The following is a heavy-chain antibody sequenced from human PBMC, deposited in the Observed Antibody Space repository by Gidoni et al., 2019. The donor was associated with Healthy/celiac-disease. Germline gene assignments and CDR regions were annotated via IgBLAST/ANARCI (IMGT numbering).Heavy chain of an antibody. V-gene: IGHV3-66*02. CDR1: GFTVSSNY. Sequence: EVQLVESGGGLVQPGGSLRLSCAASGFTVSSNYMSWVRQAPGKGLEWVSVIYSGGSTYYADSVKGRFTISRDNSKNTLYLQMNSLRAEDTAVYYCARIRGYSYGNKGFDYWGQGTLVTVSS. D-gene: IGHD5-18*01. CDR2: IYSGGST. J-gene: IGHJ4*02. CDR3: ARIRGYSYGNKGFDY.